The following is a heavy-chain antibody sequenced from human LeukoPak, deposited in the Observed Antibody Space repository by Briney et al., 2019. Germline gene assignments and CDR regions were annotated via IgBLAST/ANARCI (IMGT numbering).Heavy chain of an antibody. CDR3: ARGRGYSYGLYRSEIDY. CDR2: MNPNSGNT. CDR1: GYTFTSYD. V-gene: IGHV1-8*01. Sequence: ASVKVSCKASGYTFTSYDINWVRQATGQGLEWMGWMNPNSGNTGYAQKFQGRVTMTRNTSISTAYMELSRLRSEDTAVYYCARGRGYSYGLYRSEIDYWGQGTLVTVSS. D-gene: IGHD5-18*01. J-gene: IGHJ4*02.